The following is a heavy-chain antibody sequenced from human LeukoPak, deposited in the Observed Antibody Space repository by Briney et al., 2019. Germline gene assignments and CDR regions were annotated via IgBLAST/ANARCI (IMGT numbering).Heavy chain of an antibody. J-gene: IGHJ4*02. CDR1: GFTFSSKW. CDR3: AKKGATTGDFDY. V-gene: IGHV3-23*01. CDR2: ISGSGGDT. D-gene: IGHD1-26*01. Sequence: GGSLRLSCAASGFTFSSKWMTWVRQAPGKGPEWVSAISGSGGDTYYADSVKGRFTISRDNSKNTLYLQMNSLRAEDAAVYYCAKKGATTGDFDYWGQGTLVTVSS.